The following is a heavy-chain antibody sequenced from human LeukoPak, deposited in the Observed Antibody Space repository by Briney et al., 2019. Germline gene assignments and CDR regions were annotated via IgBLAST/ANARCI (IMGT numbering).Heavy chain of an antibody. CDR1: GGSISSYY. CDR3: ARAVSAYCGGDCFVFDY. Sequence: SETLSLTCTVSGGSISSYYWSWIRQPPGKGLEWIGYIYYSGSTNYNPSLKSRVTISVDTSKNQFSLKLSSVTAADTAVYYCARAVSAYCGGDCFVFDYWGQGTLVTVSS. D-gene: IGHD2-21*02. J-gene: IGHJ4*02. V-gene: IGHV4-59*01. CDR2: IYYSGST.